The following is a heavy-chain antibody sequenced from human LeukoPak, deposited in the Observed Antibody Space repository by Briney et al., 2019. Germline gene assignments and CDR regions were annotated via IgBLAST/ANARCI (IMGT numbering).Heavy chain of an antibody. CDR2: IKQDGSEK. CDR1: GFTFSSYW. D-gene: IGHD4-17*01. CDR3: AGALDYGDYGYYYMDV. V-gene: IGHV3-7*01. Sequence: GSLRLSCAASGFTFSSYWMSWVRQAPGKGLEWVANIKQDGSEKYYVDSVKGRFTISRDNAKNSLYLQMNSLRAEDTAVYYCAGALDYGDYGYYYMDVWGKGTTVTVSS. J-gene: IGHJ6*03.